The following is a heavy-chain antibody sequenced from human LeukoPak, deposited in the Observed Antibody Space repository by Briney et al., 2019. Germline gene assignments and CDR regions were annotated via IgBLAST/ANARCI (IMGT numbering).Heavy chain of an antibody. Sequence: SETLSLTCAVYGGSFSGYYWSWIRQPPGKGLEWIGEINHSGSTNYNPSLKSRVTISVDTSKKQFFLRLSSVTAADTAVYYCARGRLPDYWGQGTLVTVSS. CDR3: ARGRLPDY. D-gene: IGHD5-12*01. CDR1: GGSFSGYY. V-gene: IGHV4-34*01. J-gene: IGHJ4*02. CDR2: INHSGST.